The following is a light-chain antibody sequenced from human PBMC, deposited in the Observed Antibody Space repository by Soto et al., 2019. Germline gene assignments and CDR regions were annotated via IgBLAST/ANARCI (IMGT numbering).Light chain of an antibody. CDR1: QTISSW. V-gene: IGKV1-5*03. CDR2: KAS. CDR3: QHYNSYSEA. J-gene: IGKJ1*01. Sequence: DIQMTHSPSTLSGSVGDRVTITCRASQTISSWLAWYQQKPGKAPKLLIYKASTLKGGVPSRFSGSGSGTEFTLTISSLQPDDFATYYCQHYNSYSEAFGQGTKVDIK.